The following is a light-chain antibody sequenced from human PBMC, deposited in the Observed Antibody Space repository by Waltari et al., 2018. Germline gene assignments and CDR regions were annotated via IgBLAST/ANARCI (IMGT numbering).Light chain of an antibody. CDR1: SGSVSTSYY. CDR2: STN. V-gene: IGLV8-61*01. CDR3: VLYMGSGLWV. J-gene: IGLJ3*02. Sequence: QTVVTQEPSFSVSPGGTVTLTCGLSSGSVSTSYYPSWYQQTPGQSPRTLLDSTNTRSAGVTDRFSGSIRGNKAARTITGAQADDESDYYCVLYMGSGLWVFGGGTKLTVL.